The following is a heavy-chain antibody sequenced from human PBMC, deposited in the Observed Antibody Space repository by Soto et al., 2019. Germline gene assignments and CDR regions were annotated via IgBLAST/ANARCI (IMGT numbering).Heavy chain of an antibody. CDR1: GFTFTSSA. D-gene: IGHD3-3*01. CDR3: AADYPPPYYDFWSGNGMDV. Sequence: VASVKVSCKASGFTFTSSAVQWVRQARGQRLEWIGWIVVGSGNTNYAQKFQERVTITRYMSTSTAYMALSSLRSEDTAVYYCAADYPPPYYDFWSGNGMDVWGQGTTVTVSS. CDR2: IVVGSGNT. V-gene: IGHV1-58*01. J-gene: IGHJ6*02.